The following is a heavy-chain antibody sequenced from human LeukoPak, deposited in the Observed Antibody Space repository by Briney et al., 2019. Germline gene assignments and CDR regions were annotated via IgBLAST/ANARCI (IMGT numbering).Heavy chain of an antibody. V-gene: IGHV4-59*12. D-gene: IGHD3-22*01. CDR3: ARDRYYDSSGYVMHYFDY. CDR2: IYHSGHT. J-gene: IGHJ4*02. CDR1: GASISSDY. Sequence: SETLSLTCTVSGASISSDYWSWIRQPPGKGLEWIGYIYHSGHTMSNPSLKSRVTISIDTSNNQFSLKLSSVTAADTAVYYCARDRYYDSSGYVMHYFDYWGQGTLVTVSS.